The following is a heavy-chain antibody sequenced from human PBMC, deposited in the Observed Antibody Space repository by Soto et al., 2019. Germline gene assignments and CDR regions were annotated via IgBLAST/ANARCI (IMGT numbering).Heavy chain of an antibody. V-gene: IGHV1-69*01. CDR1: GGTFSSYA. D-gene: IGHD3-10*01. J-gene: IGHJ6*02. Sequence: SVKVSCKASGGTFSSYAISWVRQAPVQGLEWMGGIIPIFGTANYAQKFQGRVTITADESTSTAYMELSSLRSEDTAVYYCARRGYYGSGMSHYYYGMDVWGQGTTVTVSS. CDR2: IIPIFGTA. CDR3: ARRGYYGSGMSHYYYGMDV.